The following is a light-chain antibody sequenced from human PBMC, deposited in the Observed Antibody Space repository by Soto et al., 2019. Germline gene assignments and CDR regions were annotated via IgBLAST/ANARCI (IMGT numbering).Light chain of an antibody. CDR2: DVS. J-gene: IGKJ3*01. CDR1: ETISKS. CDR3: QQRINWPFT. Sequence: EIVLTQSPATLSLSPGERATLSCRARETISKSLAWYQQSRGQPPRLLMYDVSSRASDLPARFSGSGSGTDFTLTISSLELEDFAIYYCQQRINWPFTFGPGTKVDF. V-gene: IGKV3-11*01.